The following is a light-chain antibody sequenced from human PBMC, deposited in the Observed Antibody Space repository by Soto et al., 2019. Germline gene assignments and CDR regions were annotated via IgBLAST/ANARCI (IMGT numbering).Light chain of an antibody. V-gene: IGKV3-11*01. J-gene: IGKJ5*01. Sequence: EIVLTQSAALLSLSPGERATLSCRASQSVSSYLAWYQQKPGQAPRLLIYDASNRATGIPARFSGSGSGTDFTLTISSLEPEDFAVYYCQQRSNWPPITFGQGTRL. CDR2: DAS. CDR1: QSVSSY. CDR3: QQRSNWPPIT.